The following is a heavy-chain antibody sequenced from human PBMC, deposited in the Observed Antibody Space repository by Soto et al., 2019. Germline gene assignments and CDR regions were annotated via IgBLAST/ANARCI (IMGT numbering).Heavy chain of an antibody. J-gene: IGHJ3*02. Sequence: EVQLVESGGDLVQPGGSLRLSCAASGFTFSGHWMHWVRQVPGKGLEWVSRINTDGGSSAYADSVKGRFTISRDNAKNTLYRKMKGLRAEDTAVYYCAREAGYCSRTSCYRRAFDTWGQGTTVTV. CDR3: AREAGYCSRTSCYRRAFDT. V-gene: IGHV3-74*03. CDR1: GFTFSGHW. D-gene: IGHD2-2*01. CDR2: INTDGGSS.